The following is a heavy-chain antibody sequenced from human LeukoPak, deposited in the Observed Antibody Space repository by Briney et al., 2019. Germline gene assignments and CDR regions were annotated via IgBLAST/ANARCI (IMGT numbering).Heavy chain of an antibody. Sequence: RASVKVSCKASGYTFTSYGISWVRQATGQGLEWMGWISAYNGNTNYAQKLQGRVTMTTDTSTSTAYMELRSLRSDDTAVYYCARDASSGLFDYWGQGTLVTVSS. CDR1: GYTFTSYG. J-gene: IGHJ4*02. CDR2: ISAYNGNT. D-gene: IGHD6-25*01. V-gene: IGHV1-18*04. CDR3: ARDASSGLFDY.